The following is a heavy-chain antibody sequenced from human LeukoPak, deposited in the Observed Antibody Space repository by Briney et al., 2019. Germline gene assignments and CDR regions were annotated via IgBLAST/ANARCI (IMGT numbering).Heavy chain of an antibody. V-gene: IGHV1-8*01. CDR2: MNPNSGNT. CDR1: AYTFTSYD. Sequence: ASVKVSCKASAYTFTSYDINWVRQATGQGLEWMGWMNPNSGNTGYAQKFQGRVTMTRKTSISTAYMELRSLRSEDTSLYYVARGAPGSYCSGGSCPYFDYWGQGTLISVSS. CDR3: ARGAPGSYCSGGSCPYFDY. J-gene: IGHJ4*02. D-gene: IGHD2-15*01.